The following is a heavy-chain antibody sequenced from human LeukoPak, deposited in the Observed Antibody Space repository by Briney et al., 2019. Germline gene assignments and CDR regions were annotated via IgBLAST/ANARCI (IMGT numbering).Heavy chain of an antibody. D-gene: IGHD5-24*01. CDR1: GFTFSSSA. J-gene: IGHJ4*02. Sequence: GGSLGLSCAASGFTFSSSAMSWVRQAPGKGLEWVSNISGSGSGGSTYYADSAKGRFTISRDNSKNTLYLQMNSLRAEDTAVYYCAKSGYNRFDYWGQGTLVTVSS. V-gene: IGHV3-23*01. CDR2: ISGSGSGGST. CDR3: AKSGYNRFDY.